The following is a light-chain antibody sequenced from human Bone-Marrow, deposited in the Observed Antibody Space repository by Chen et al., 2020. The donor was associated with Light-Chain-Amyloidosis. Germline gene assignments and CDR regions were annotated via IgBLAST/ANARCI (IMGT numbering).Light chain of an antibody. J-gene: IGLJ1*01. CDR2: EVT. V-gene: IGLV2-14*01. CDR1: SSDVGGDNH. Sequence: QSVLTQPASVSGSPGQSITISCTGTSSDVGGDNHVSWYQQPPDKAPKLMIYEVTNRPSWVPDRFSGSKSDNTASLTISGLQTEDEADYFCSSYTITNTLVFGSGTRVTVL. CDR3: SSYTITNTLV.